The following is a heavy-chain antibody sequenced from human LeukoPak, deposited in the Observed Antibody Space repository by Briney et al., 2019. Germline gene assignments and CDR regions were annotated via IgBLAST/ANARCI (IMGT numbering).Heavy chain of an antibody. CDR1: GFALGNYW. Sequence: GGSLRLPCAVSGFALGNYWMSWVRQAPGKGLEWVINIKPDGSEKYYVDSVKGRFTISRDNAKNSLYLQMNSLRADDTAVYYCARDLGGGAFDYWGQGTLVTVSS. D-gene: IGHD2-21*01. CDR3: ARDLGGGAFDY. CDR2: IKPDGSEK. J-gene: IGHJ4*02. V-gene: IGHV3-7*04.